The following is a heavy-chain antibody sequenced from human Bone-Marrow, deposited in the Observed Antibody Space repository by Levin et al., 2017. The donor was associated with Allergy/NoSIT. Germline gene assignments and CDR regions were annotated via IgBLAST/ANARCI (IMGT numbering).Heavy chain of an antibody. CDR2: ISWNSGSI. Sequence: AGGSLRLSCAASGFTFDDYAMHWVRQAPGKGLEWVSGISWNSGSICYADSVKGRFTISRDNAKNSLYLQMNSLRAEDTALYYCAKDILPGGWYGGVDYWGQGTLVTVSS. J-gene: IGHJ4*02. V-gene: IGHV3-9*01. CDR1: GFTFDDYA. D-gene: IGHD6-19*01. CDR3: AKDILPGGWYGGVDY.